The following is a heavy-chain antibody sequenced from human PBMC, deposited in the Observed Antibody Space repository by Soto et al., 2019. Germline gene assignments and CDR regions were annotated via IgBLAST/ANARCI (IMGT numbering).Heavy chain of an antibody. V-gene: IGHV4-34*01. CDR1: GGSFSEYY. Sequence: PSETLSLTCAVYGGSFSEYYWSWIRQPPGKGLKWIGEINHSGSTNYNPSLKSRVTISVDTPKNQFSMKLSSMTAADTAVYYCATTGHLFDYWGQGSSVTVSS. CDR2: INHSGST. CDR3: ATTGHLFDY. J-gene: IGHJ4*02.